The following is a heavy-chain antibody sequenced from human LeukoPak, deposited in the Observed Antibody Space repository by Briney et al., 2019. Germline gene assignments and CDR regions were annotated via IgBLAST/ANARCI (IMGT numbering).Heavy chain of an antibody. D-gene: IGHD6-25*01. Sequence: GGSLRLSCATSGFTFSSYSMNWVRQAPGKGLQWVSSISSSSYIYYADSVRARFTISRDNAKNSLYLQMNSLRAEDTAVYYCASLSIAAGGYWGQGTLVTVSS. CDR1: GFTFSSYS. CDR3: ASLSIAAGGY. J-gene: IGHJ4*02. CDR2: ISSSSYI. V-gene: IGHV3-21*01.